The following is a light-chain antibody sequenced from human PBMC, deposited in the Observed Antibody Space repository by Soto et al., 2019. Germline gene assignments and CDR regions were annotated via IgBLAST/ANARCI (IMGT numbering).Light chain of an antibody. CDR3: CSYAAKV. Sequence: QSALTQPRSVSGSPGKSVTISCTGTSSDVGGYNYVSWYQQHPGKAPKLMIYDVSKRPSGVPDRFSGSKSGNTASLTISGLQAEDEADYYCCSYAAKVFGGGTKLTVL. V-gene: IGLV2-11*01. CDR1: SSDVGGYNY. J-gene: IGLJ2*01. CDR2: DVS.